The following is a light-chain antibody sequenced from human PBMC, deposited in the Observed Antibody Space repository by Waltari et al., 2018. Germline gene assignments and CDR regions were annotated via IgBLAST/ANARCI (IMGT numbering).Light chain of an antibody. J-gene: IGLJ2*01. CDR1: HIGRKV. CDR2: DST. Sequence: SYVLTQSPSVSAAPGQTATITSGGLHIGRKVVHWYQQKPGQAPVVVLYDSTDRPSGIPERFSGSNTGNTATLTIVRAEAGDEADYYCQIWDSSSDHPVVFGGGTQLTVL. V-gene: IGLV3-21*02. CDR3: QIWDSSSDHPVV.